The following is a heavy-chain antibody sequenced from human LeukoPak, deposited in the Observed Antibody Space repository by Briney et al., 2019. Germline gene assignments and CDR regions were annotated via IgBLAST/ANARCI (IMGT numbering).Heavy chain of an antibody. J-gene: IGHJ5*02. Sequence: SQTLSLTCAISGDSVSSNSAAWNWIRQSPSRGLEWLGRTYYRSKWYNDYAVSVKSRITINPDTSKNQFSLQLYSVTPEDTAVYYCARDLGTHYGSGSGYNWFDPWGQGTLVTVSS. CDR2: TYYRSKWYN. D-gene: IGHD3-10*01. CDR1: GDSVSSNSAA. CDR3: ARDLGTHYGSGSGYNWFDP. V-gene: IGHV6-1*01.